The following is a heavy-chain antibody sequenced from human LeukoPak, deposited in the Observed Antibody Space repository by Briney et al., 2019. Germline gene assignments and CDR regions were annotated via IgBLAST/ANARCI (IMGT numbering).Heavy chain of an antibody. V-gene: IGHV1-18*01. CDR3: VRGGGFNSGFEY. CDR1: GYTFTSYG. Sequence: GASVKVSCKASGYTFTSYGISWVRRAPGQGLEWMGWISVYNGDTKYAQNLQGRVTLTTDTSTSTAYMELRSLRSDDTAVYYCVRGGGFNSGFEYWGQGTLVIVSS. J-gene: IGHJ4*02. CDR2: ISVYNGDT. D-gene: IGHD3-10*01.